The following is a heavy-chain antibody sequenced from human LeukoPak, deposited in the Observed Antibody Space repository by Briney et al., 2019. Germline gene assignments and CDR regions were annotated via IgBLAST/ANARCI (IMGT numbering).Heavy chain of an antibody. J-gene: IGHJ4*02. V-gene: IGHV3-23*01. CDR2: IRDCGGRT. Sequence: GGSLRLSCAASGFTFSSYSMSWVRQAPGKGLEWVSAIRDCGGRTYYADSVKGRFTISRDNSKNTLYLQMNRLRADDTAVYYCANLPIAMAGTSDYWGQGTLVTVSS. CDR3: ANLPIAMAGTSDY. D-gene: IGHD6-19*01. CDR1: GFTFSSYS.